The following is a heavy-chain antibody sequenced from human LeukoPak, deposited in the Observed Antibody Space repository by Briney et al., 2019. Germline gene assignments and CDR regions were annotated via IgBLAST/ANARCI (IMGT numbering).Heavy chain of an antibody. CDR1: GFTFDDYA. D-gene: IGHD4-23*01. CDR2: TTWDGGRT. J-gene: IGHJ4*02. Sequence: GGSLRLSCAASGFTFDDYAMSCVRQTPGKGLEWVSGTTWDGGRTGYADSVKGRFTISRDNDKNSLYLQMNSPRAEDTAVYYCATGGGNDRYYFDYWGQGTLVSVSS. CDR3: ATGGGNDRYYFDY. V-gene: IGHV3-20*04.